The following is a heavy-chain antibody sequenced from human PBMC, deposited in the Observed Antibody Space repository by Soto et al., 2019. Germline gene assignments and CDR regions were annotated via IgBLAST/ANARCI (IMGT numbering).Heavy chain of an antibody. D-gene: IGHD3-10*01. CDR1: GYTFTSYG. Sequence: ASVKVSCKASGYTFTSYGISWVRQAPGQGLEWMGWISAYNGNTNYSQKFQGRVTITRDTSASTAYMELSSLRSEDTAVYYCARNYYSDYWGQGTLVTVSS. J-gene: IGHJ4*02. CDR3: ARNYYSDY. V-gene: IGHV1-18*01. CDR2: ISAYNGNT.